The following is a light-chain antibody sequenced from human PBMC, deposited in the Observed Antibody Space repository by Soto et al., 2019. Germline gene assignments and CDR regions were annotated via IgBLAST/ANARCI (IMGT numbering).Light chain of an antibody. Sequence: DIQMTQSPSSLSASVGDRVTVTCRASQSIASYLNWYQQKPGKAPKLLVYAASSLQSAVPSRFSGSGSGTDFTLTVSSLQPEDFATYYCQQSYSMPYTFGQGTELEI. CDR1: QSIASY. CDR2: AAS. CDR3: QQSYSMPYT. V-gene: IGKV1-39*01. J-gene: IGKJ2*01.